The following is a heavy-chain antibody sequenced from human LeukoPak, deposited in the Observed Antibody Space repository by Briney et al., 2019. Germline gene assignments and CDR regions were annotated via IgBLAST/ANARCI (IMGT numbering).Heavy chain of an antibody. V-gene: IGHV4-59*08. J-gene: IGHJ4*02. CDR2: IYYSGST. Sequence: SETLSLTCTVSGGSISSYYWSWIRQPPGKGLEWIGYIYYSGSTNYNPSLKSRVTISVDTSKNQFSLKLSSVTAADTAVYYCARRSPDHGEYVGKNHDYYFEYWGQGTLVTVSS. CDR1: GGSISSYY. CDR3: ARRSPDHGEYVGKNHDYYFEY. D-gene: IGHD4-17*01.